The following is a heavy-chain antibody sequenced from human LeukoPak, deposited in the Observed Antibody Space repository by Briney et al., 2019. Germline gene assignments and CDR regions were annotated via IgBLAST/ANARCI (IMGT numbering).Heavy chain of an antibody. CDR3: EIFYYDILTGYYTGDY. CDR1: GGSFSGYY. V-gene: IGHV4-34*01. J-gene: IGHJ4*02. CDR2: INHSGST. Sequence: SETLSLTCAVYGGSFSGYYWSWLRQPPGKGLEWIGEINHSGSTNYNPSLKSRVTISVDTSKNQFSLKLSSVTAADTAVYYCEIFYYDILTGYYTGDYWGQGTLVTVSS. D-gene: IGHD3-9*01.